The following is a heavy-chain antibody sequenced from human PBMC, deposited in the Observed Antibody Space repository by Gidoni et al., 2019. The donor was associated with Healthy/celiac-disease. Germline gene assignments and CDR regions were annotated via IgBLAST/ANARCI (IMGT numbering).Heavy chain of an antibody. D-gene: IGHD4-17*01. CDR2: INHSGST. J-gene: IGHJ4*02. Sequence: QVQLQQWGAGLLKPSETLSLTCAGYGGSFSGYYWSWIRQPPGKGLEWMGEINHSGSTNDNPSLKSRVTISVDTSKNQFSLKLSSVTAADAAVYYCARGRFPVTPMYYFDYWGQGTLVTVSS. V-gene: IGHV4-34*01. CDR1: GGSFSGYY. CDR3: ARGRFPVTPMYYFDY.